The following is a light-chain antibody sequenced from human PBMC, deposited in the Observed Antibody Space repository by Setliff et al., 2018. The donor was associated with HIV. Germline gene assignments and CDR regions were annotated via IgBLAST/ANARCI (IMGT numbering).Light chain of an antibody. CDR3: CSYADSTFYI. CDR2: QAS. J-gene: IGLJ1*01. V-gene: IGLV2-23*01. Sequence: QSALAQPASVSGSPGQSITISCTGTSGDVGRYNLVSWYQQQPGKPPKLMIYQASKRPSGVSNRFSGSKSGNTASLTISGLQAEDEADYYCCSYADSTFYIFGTGTKVTVL. CDR1: SGDVGRYNL.